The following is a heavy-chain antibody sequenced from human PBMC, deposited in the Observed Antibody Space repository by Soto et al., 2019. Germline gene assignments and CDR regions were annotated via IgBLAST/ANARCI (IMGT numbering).Heavy chain of an antibody. CDR2: ISGRAGDT. V-gene: IGHV3-23*01. CDR1: GFTFSSNA. J-gene: IGHJ6*02. Sequence: PGGSLRLSCAASGFTFSSNAINWVRKAPGKGLEWVSAISGRAGDTYYADSVKGRFTISRDNFKNTLYLQMNSLRAEDTAVYFCAKGAGRYNYGMDVWGQGTTVTVSS. CDR3: AKGAGRYNYGMDV.